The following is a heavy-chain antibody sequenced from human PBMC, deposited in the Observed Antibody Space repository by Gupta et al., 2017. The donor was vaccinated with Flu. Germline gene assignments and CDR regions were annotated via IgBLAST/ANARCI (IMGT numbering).Heavy chain of an antibody. CDR1: GFTFSDYA. CDR2: IWYDGSDK. Sequence: QVQLVESGGGVVQPGRSLRLSCAASGFTFSDYAMRWVRQAPGKGLEWLAIIWYDGSDKYYADSVKGRFTISRDNSRNTLYMQMNSLRAEDTAVYYCARSRYDFWSGYVGSEYGMDVWGQGTTVTVSS. D-gene: IGHD3-3*01. V-gene: IGHV3-33*01. CDR3: ARSRYDFWSGYVGSEYGMDV. J-gene: IGHJ6*02.